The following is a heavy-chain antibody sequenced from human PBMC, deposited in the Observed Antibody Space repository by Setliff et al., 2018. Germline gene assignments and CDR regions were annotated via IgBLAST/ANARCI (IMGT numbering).Heavy chain of an antibody. D-gene: IGHD3-3*01. CDR3: TREASVDFWSGYPYYYYMDV. Sequence: PGGSLRLSCTASGFTFGDYAMSWVRQAPGKGLEWVGSIRSKAYGGTTEYAASVKGRFTISRDDSKSIAYLQMNSLKTEDTAVYYCTREASVDFWSGYPYYYYMDVWGKGTTVTVSS. CDR1: GFTFGDYA. J-gene: IGHJ6*03. V-gene: IGHV3-49*04. CDR2: IRSKAYGGTT.